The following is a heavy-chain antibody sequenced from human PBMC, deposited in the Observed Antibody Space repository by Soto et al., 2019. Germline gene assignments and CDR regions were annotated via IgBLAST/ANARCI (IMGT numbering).Heavy chain of an antibody. V-gene: IGHV3-74*01. J-gene: IGHJ4*02. CDR2: INSDGSST. Sequence: GGSLRLSCAASGFTFSSYWMHWVRQAPGKGLVWVSRINSDGSSTSYADSVKGRFTISRDNAKNTLYLQMNSLRAEDTAVYYCARRYSSGWYDEDFFDYWGQGTLVTVSS. D-gene: IGHD6-19*01. CDR3: ARRYSSGWYDEDFFDY. CDR1: GFTFSSYW.